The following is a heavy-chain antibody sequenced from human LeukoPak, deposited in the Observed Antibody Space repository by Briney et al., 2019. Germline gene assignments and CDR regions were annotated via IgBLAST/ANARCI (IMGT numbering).Heavy chain of an antibody. Sequence: TSETLSLTCTVSGGSISSYYWSWIRQPAGKGLEWIGRIYTSGSTNYNPSLKSRVTMSVDTSKNQFSLKLSSVTAADTAVYYCARDMDYGDYGANWFDPWGQGTLVTVSS. V-gene: IGHV4-4*07. J-gene: IGHJ5*02. CDR2: IYTSGST. CDR1: GGSISSYY. CDR3: ARDMDYGDYGANWFDP. D-gene: IGHD4-17*01.